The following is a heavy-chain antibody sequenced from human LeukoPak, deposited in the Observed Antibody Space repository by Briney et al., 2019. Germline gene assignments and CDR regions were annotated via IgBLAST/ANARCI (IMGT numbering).Heavy chain of an antibody. CDR1: GGSISSYY. D-gene: IGHD3-22*01. V-gene: IGHV4-59*01. Sequence: SETLSLTCTVSGGSISSYYWSWVRQPPGKGLEWIGFIYYSGSTKYNPSLQSRVTISVDTPKNQFSLKLSSVTAADTAVYYCARGYDSSGYYISWAFDIWGQGTMVTVSS. CDR3: ARGYDSSGYYISWAFDI. CDR2: IYYSGST. J-gene: IGHJ3*02.